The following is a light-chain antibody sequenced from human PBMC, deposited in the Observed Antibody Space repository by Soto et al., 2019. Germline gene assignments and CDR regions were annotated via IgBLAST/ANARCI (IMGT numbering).Light chain of an antibody. V-gene: IGLV1-40*01. J-gene: IGLJ2*01. CDR3: QSYDSSLSGHVV. CDR1: SSNIGAGYD. Sequence: QSVLTQPPSVSGAPGQRVTISCTGSSSNIGAGYDVHWYQQLPGTAPKLLIYGNSNRPSGVPDRFSGSKSGTSASLYITGLQAEDEADDYCQSYDSSLSGHVVFGGGTKLTLL. CDR2: GNS.